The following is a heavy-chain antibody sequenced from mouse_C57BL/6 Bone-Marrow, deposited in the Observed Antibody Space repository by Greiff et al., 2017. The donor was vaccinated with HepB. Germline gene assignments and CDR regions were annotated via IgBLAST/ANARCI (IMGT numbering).Heavy chain of an antibody. D-gene: IGHD2-4*01. CDR2: IDPNSGGT. V-gene: IGHV1-72*01. J-gene: IGHJ4*01. CDR1: GYTFTSYW. CDR3: AKGGYDYDAANYYAMDY. Sequence: QVQLQQPGAELVKPGASVKLSCKASGYTFTSYWMHWVKQRPGRGLEWIGRIDPNSGGTKYNEKFKSKATLTVDKPSSTVYMQLSSLTSEDSAVYYCAKGGYDYDAANYYAMDYWGQGTSVTVSS.